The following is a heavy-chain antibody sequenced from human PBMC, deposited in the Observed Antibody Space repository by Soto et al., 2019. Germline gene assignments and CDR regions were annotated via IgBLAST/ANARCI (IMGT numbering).Heavy chain of an antibody. D-gene: IGHD6-19*01. Sequence: ASVKVSCKASGYTFTSYGISWVRQAPGQGLEWMGWISAYNGNTNYAQKLQGRVTMTTDTSTSTAYMELRSLRSDDTAVYYCARVSAVAAVIGYYGMDVRGQGTTVTVSS. CDR2: ISAYNGNT. J-gene: IGHJ6*02. CDR3: ARVSAVAAVIGYYGMDV. CDR1: GYTFTSYG. V-gene: IGHV1-18*01.